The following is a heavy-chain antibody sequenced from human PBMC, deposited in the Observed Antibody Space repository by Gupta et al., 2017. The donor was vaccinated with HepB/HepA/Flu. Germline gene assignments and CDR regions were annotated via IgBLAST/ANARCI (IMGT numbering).Heavy chain of an antibody. J-gene: IGHJ6*03. CDR3: ARVTGDDNYYMDV. CDR2: TIPIFGTA. D-gene: IGHD7-27*01. CDR1: GCTFSSYA. Sequence: QVQLVQSGAEVTKPWSSVKVSCKASGCTFSSYAISWVRQAPGQGLEWMGGTIPIFGTANYAQKFQGRVTITADESTSTAYMGLSSLRSEDTAVYYCARVTGDDNYYMDVRGKGTTVTVSS. V-gene: IGHV1-69*01.